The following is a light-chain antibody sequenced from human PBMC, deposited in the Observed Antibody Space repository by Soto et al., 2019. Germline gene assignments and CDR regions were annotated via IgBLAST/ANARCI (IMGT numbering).Light chain of an antibody. CDR1: PSVPNY. CDR3: QQRNIWPPVT. Sequence: EIVLTQSPATLSLSPGERATLSCRASPSVPNYLAWYQQKPGQAPRLLIYGAFNRATGIPARISGSGSGADFTLTISSLEPEDFAVYYCQQRNIWPPVTFGQGTRLEIK. J-gene: IGKJ5*01. V-gene: IGKV3-11*01. CDR2: GAF.